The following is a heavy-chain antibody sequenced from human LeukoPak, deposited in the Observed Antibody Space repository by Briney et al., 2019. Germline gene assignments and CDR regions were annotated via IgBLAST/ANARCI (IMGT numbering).Heavy chain of an antibody. J-gene: IGHJ5*02. Sequence: PSETLSLTCTVSGGSISSGGYYWSWIRQHPGKGLEWIGYIYYSGSTYYNPSLKSRVTISVDMSKNQFSLKLSSVTAADTAVYYCARVRYYDFWSGYYSVGWFDPWGQGTLVTVSS. V-gene: IGHV4-31*03. CDR3: ARVRYYDFWSGYYSVGWFDP. CDR1: GGSISSGGYY. CDR2: IYYSGST. D-gene: IGHD3-3*01.